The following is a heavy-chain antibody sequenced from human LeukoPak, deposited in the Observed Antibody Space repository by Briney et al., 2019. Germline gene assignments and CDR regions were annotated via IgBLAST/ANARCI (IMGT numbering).Heavy chain of an antibody. Sequence: SETLSLTCTVSGGSISSSTYYWGWVRQPPGKGLEWIGSMYYSGSTYYNPSLKSRVTISVDTSKNQFSLKLSSVTAADTAVYYCARDAGHQVSRRNYYAMDVWGQGTTVTVSS. CDR3: ARDAGHQVSRRNYYAMDV. CDR1: GGSISSSTYY. J-gene: IGHJ6*02. V-gene: IGHV4-39*07. CDR2: MYYSGST. D-gene: IGHD2-2*01.